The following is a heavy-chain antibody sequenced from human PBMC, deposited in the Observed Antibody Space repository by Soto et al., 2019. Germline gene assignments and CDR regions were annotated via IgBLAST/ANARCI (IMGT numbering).Heavy chain of an antibody. J-gene: IGHJ5*01. V-gene: IGHV1-2*02. CDR3: GRDAGGAPPLGWLDP. Sequence: PVKVSSRPLAYAFIGLSLHWVRQAPGQGLECMGWKNPRRCDTNDALTFQGTVTMTQDESCTTAYVDLRRLRSDDTALYFCGRDAGGAPPLGWLDPWGQGTLVTVSS. CDR1: AYAFIGLS. D-gene: IGHD3-16*01. CDR2: KNPRRCDT.